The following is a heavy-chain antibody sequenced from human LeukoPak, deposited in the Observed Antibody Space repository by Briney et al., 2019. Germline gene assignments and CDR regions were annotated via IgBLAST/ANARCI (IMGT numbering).Heavy chain of an antibody. CDR1: GYTFTSYD. CDR2: INPNSGGT. Sequence: ASVKVSCKASGYTFTSYDINWVRQAPGQGLEWMGRINPNSGGTNYAQKFQGRVTMTRDTSISTAYMELSRLRSDDTAVYYCARSLVAANVDYWGQGTLVTVSS. D-gene: IGHD5-12*01. J-gene: IGHJ4*02. CDR3: ARSLVAANVDY. V-gene: IGHV1-2*06.